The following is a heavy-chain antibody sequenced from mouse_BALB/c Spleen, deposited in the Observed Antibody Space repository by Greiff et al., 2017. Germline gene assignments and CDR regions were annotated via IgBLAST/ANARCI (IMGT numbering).Heavy chain of an antibody. CDR1: GFTFNTYA. J-gene: IGHJ2*01. Sequence: EADGGLVQPKGSLKLSCAASGFTFNTYAMNWVRQAPGKGLEWVARIRSKSNNYATYYADSVKDRFTISRDDSQSMLYLQMNNLKTEDTAMYYCVRHSRITGFDYWGQGTTLTVSS. CDR3: VRHSRITGFDY. CDR2: IRSKSNNYAT. V-gene: IGHV10-1*02. D-gene: IGHD2-4*01.